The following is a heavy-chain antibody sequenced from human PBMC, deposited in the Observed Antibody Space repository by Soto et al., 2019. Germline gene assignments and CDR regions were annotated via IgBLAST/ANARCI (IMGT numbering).Heavy chain of an antibody. J-gene: IGHJ6*02. CDR2: ISAYNGNT. Sequence: ASVKVSCKASGYTFTSYGISWVRQAPGQGLEWMGWISAYNGNTNYAQKLQGRVTMTTDTSTGTAYMELRSLRSDDTAVYYCAREYYYDSSGYYEVSGYYGMDVWGQGTTVTVSS. V-gene: IGHV1-18*01. CDR3: AREYYYDSSGYYEVSGYYGMDV. D-gene: IGHD3-22*01. CDR1: GYTFTSYG.